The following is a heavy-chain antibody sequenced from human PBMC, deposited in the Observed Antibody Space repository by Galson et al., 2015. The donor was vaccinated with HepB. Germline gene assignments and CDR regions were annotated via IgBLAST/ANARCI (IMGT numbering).Heavy chain of an antibody. J-gene: IGHJ4*02. Sequence: SVKVSCKASGGTFSGYGINWVRQAPGQGLEWMGRVITNLGVGTSPQKFRDRVTFTVDTSGTTAYMELSSLTSDDTAVYFCSRVPVGSSMGIPFDYWGQGTLVTVSS. CDR3: SRVPVGSSMGIPFDY. CDR2: VITNLGVG. CDR1: GGTFSGYG. V-gene: IGHV1-69*04. D-gene: IGHD7-27*01.